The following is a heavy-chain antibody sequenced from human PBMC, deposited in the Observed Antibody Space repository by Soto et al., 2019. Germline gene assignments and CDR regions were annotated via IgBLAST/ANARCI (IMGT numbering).Heavy chain of an antibody. J-gene: IGHJ6*02. D-gene: IGHD6-6*01. CDR3: ARDRGIAARYYYYCGMDV. CDR1: GGSISSYY. CDR2: IYYSGST. Sequence: XETLSLTCTVSGGSISSYYWSWIRQPPGKGLEWIGYIYYSGSTNYNPSLKSRVTISVDTSKNQFSLKLSSVTAADTAVYYCARDRGIAARYYYYCGMDVWGQGATVTVSS. V-gene: IGHV4-59*01.